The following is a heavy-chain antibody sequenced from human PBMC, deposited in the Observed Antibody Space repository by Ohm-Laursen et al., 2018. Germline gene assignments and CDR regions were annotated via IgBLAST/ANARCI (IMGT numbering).Heavy chain of an antibody. J-gene: IGHJ3*02. Sequence: SLRLSCAASGFTFSSYVMSWVRQAPGKGLERVAGITTSGDKTYHADSVKGRFTISRDNSKNTLYLQMNTLRAEDTAVYYCASLGYCSGGSCLWAFDIWGQGTMVTVSS. V-gene: IGHV3-23*01. CDR1: GFTFSSYV. D-gene: IGHD2-15*01. CDR2: ITTSGDKT. CDR3: ASLGYCSGGSCLWAFDI.